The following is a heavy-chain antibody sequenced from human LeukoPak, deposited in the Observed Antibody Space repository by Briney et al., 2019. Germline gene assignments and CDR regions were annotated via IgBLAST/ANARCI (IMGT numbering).Heavy chain of an antibody. CDR2: IYSGDST. CDR1: GFTVGSNY. Sequence: PGGSLRLSCAASGFTVGSNYMSWVRQAPGKGLEWVSVIYSGDSTYYADSVKGRFTISRHNSKNTLYLQMNSLRDEDTAVYYCVREQGYFDYWGQGTLVTVSS. CDR3: VREQGYFDY. V-gene: IGHV3-53*04. J-gene: IGHJ4*02.